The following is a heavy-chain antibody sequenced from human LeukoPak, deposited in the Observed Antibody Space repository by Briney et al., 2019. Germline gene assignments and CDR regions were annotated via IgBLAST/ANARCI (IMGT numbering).Heavy chain of an antibody. CDR2: ISGSGGST. D-gene: IGHD1-20*01. Sequence: PGGSLRLSCAASGFTFSSYAMSWVRQAPGKGLEWVSAISGSGGSTYYADSVKGRFTISRDNSKNSLYLQMNSLRAEDTAVYYCARDAHNWNDDGWFDPWGQGTLVAVSS. V-gene: IGHV3-23*01. J-gene: IGHJ5*02. CDR3: ARDAHNWNDDGWFDP. CDR1: GFTFSSYA.